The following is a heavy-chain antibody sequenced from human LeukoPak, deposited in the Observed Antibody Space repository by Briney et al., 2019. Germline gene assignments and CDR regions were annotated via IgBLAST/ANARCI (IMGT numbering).Heavy chain of an antibody. CDR2: FYLDGSST. D-gene: IGHD2-2*01. CDR1: GFTFSTYW. V-gene: IGHV3-74*01. CDR3: ARGASARQDY. Sequence: PGGSLRLSYAASGFTFSTYWMHWVRQAPGKGPVWVSRFYLDGSSTNYADSVKGRFTISRDNANNTVYLQMNSLRPEDTAVYYCARGASARQDYWGQGTLVTVSS. J-gene: IGHJ4*02.